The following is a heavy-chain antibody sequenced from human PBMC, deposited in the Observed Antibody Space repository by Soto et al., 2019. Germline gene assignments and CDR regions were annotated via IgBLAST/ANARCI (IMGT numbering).Heavy chain of an antibody. J-gene: IGHJ5*02. CDR2: ISHGGTT. CDR1: SGSISSSNW. D-gene: IGHD1-1*01. V-gene: IGHV4-4*02. Sequence: QVQLQESGPGLVKPSGTLSLTCGVSSGSISSSNWWSWDRQPPGRGLEWIGEISHGGTTNYNPSLESRVTMSLDKSRNQFSLKSSSVTAADTAVYYCATQTYSYNWHRWGQGTLVTVSS. CDR3: ATQTYSYNWHR.